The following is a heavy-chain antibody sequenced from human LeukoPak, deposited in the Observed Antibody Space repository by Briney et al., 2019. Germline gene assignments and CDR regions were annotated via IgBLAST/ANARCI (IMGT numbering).Heavy chain of an antibody. D-gene: IGHD5-12*01. Sequence: GGSLRLSCSASGFDFSFTWMSWVRQAPGKGLELVGRIKSKSSGGTIDYAAPVRGRFTISRDDTENMVFLQMSSLKTEDTAVYYCTTESGYKTARQRGFDSWGQGILVTVSS. CDR3: TTESGYKTARQRGFDS. V-gene: IGHV3-15*01. J-gene: IGHJ4*02. CDR1: GFDFSFTW. CDR2: IKSKSSGGTI.